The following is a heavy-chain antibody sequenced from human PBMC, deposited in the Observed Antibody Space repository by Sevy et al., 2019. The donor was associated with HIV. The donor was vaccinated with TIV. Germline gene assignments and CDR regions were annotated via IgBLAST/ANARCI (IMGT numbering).Heavy chain of an antibody. CDR3: AKDPTHYCTGGVCDAFDI. Sequence: GGSLRLSCAASGFTFSSYAMSWVRQAPGKGLEWVSAISGSGGGTYYADSVKGRFTISRDNSKNTLYLQMNSLRAEDTAVYYCAKDPTHYCTGGVCDAFDIWGQGTMVTVSS. V-gene: IGHV3-23*01. D-gene: IGHD2-8*02. CDR1: GFTFSSYA. CDR2: ISGSGGGT. J-gene: IGHJ3*02.